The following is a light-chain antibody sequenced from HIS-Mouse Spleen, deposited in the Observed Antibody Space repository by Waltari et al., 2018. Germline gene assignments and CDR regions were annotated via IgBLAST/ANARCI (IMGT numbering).Light chain of an antibody. V-gene: IGLV3-19*01. CDR1: SLRSYY. J-gene: IGLJ3*02. CDR3: NSRDSSGNHWV. Sequence: SSELTQDPAVSVALGQTVRITCQGDSLRSYYASRYQQKPGQAPVLVIYGKNHRPSGIPDRFSGSSSGNTASLTITGAQAEDEADYYCNSRDSSGNHWVFGGGTKLTVL. CDR2: GKN.